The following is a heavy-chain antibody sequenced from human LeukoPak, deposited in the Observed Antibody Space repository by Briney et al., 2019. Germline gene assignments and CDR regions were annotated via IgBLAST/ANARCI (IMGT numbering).Heavy chain of an antibody. J-gene: IGHJ3*02. V-gene: IGHV3-7*02. CDR3: ARGLLGGSYYALGAFDI. CDR1: GFTFSGSA. D-gene: IGHD1-26*01. Sequence: PGGSLRLSCAASGFTFSGSAMHWVRQASGKGLEWVANIKQDGSEKYYVDSVKGRFTISRDNAKNSLYLQMNSLRAEDTAVYYCARGLLGGSYYALGAFDIWGQGTMVTVSS. CDR2: IKQDGSEK.